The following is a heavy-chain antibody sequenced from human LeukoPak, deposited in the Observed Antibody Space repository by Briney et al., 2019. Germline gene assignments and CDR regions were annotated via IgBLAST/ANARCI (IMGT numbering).Heavy chain of an antibody. D-gene: IGHD5-18*01. CDR3: AREGSLYGYHSFDS. CDR1: GFTFDDYG. J-gene: IGHJ4*02. Sequence: GGSLRLSCAASGFTFDDYGMSWVRQAPGKGLEWVSGINWNGGSTGYADSVKGRFTISRDNAKNSLYLQMNSLETEDTAVYFCAREGSLYGYHSFDSWGQGTLVTVST. V-gene: IGHV3-20*04. CDR2: INWNGGST.